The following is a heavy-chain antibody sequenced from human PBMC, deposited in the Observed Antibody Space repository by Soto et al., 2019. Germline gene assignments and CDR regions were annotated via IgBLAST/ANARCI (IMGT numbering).Heavy chain of an antibody. CDR3: AHRRGYDYVA. V-gene: IGHV2-5*02. D-gene: IGHD3-16*01. CDR2: IYWDDDK. Sequence: QITLKESGPTLVKPTQTLTLPCTFSGFSLSTSGVGVGWIRQPPGKALEWLALIYWDDDKRSSPSLKSRITITKDTTTDQVVFTMTNMDPVDTATYYCAHRRGYDYVAWGQGTLVTVSS. J-gene: IGHJ4*02. CDR1: GFSLSTSGVG.